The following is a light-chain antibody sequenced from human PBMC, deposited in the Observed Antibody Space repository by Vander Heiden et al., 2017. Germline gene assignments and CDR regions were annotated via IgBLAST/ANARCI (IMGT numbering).Light chain of an antibody. J-gene: IGKJ4*01. Sequence: ELVLTQSPATLSLSPGESATLSCRASQSVSSCLAWYQQKPGQAPRLLISDASNRATGIPARFSGSGSGTDFTLTISTLEPEDFAVYYCQQRSSWPLTFGGGTKVEIK. CDR3: QQRSSWPLT. CDR1: QSVSSC. CDR2: DAS. V-gene: IGKV3-11*01.